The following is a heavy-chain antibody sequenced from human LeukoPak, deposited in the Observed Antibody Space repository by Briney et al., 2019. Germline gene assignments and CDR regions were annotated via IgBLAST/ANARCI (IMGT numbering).Heavy chain of an antibody. Sequence: KPSETLSLTCTVSSGSISSYYWSWIRQPAGKGLEWIGRIYTSGSTNYNPSLKSRVTMSVDTSKNQFSLKLSSVTAADTAVYYCARDRESGYCSGGSCYSYNWFDPWGQGTLVTVSS. CDR2: IYTSGST. V-gene: IGHV4-4*07. CDR1: SGSISSYY. CDR3: ARDRESGYCSGGSCYSYNWFDP. J-gene: IGHJ5*02. D-gene: IGHD2-15*01.